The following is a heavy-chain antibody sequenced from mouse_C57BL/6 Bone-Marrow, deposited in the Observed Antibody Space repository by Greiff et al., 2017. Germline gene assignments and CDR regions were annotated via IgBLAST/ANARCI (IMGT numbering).Heavy chain of an antibody. V-gene: IGHV14-4*01. CDR1: GFNIKDDY. D-gene: IGHD1-1*01. CDR3: TTELRYAMDY. J-gene: IGHJ4*01. CDR2: IDPENGDT. Sequence: VQLQQSGAELVRPGASVKLSCTASGFNIKDDYMHWVKQRPEQGLEWIGWIDPENGDTEYASKFQGKATITADTSSNTAYLQLSSLTSEDTAVYYCTTELRYAMDYWVKEPQSPSPQ.